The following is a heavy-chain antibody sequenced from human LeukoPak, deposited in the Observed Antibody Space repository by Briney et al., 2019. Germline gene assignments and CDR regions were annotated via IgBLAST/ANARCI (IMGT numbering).Heavy chain of an antibody. CDR2: ISAYNGNT. J-gene: IGHJ3*02. D-gene: IGHD2-2*01. Sequence: VASVKVSCKASGYTFTSYGISWVRQAPGQGLEWMGWISAYNGNTNYAQKLQGRVTMTTDTSTSTAYMELRSLRSDDTAVYYCAREGSNPAAPDAFDIWGQGTMVTVSS. CDR3: AREGSNPAAPDAFDI. CDR1: GYTFTSYG. V-gene: IGHV1-18*01.